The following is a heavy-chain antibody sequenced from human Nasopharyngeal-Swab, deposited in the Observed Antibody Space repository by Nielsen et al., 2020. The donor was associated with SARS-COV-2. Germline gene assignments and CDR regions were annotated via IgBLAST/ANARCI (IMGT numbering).Heavy chain of an antibody. CDR2: IYTSGST. D-gene: IGHD3-22*01. CDR3: ARQEGKYYDGRGRGMDV. CDR1: GGSISSYY. V-gene: IGHV4-4*07. Sequence: SETLSLTCTVSGGSISSYYWTWIRQPAGKGLEWIGRIYTSGSTNYNPSLKSRLTISVDTSKNHLSLKLRSVTAADTAVYYCARQEGKYYDGRGRGMDVWGQGTTVTVSS. J-gene: IGHJ6*02.